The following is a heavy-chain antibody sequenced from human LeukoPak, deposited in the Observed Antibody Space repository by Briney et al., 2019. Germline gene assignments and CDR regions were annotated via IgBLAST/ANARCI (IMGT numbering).Heavy chain of an antibody. V-gene: IGHV3-23*01. CDR3: AKCYHSYYYGMDV. D-gene: IGHD5-18*01. J-gene: IGHJ6*02. CDR2: ISGSGGST. CDR1: GFTFSSYA. Sequence: GGSLRLSCAASGFTFSSYAMSWVRQAPGKGLEWVSAISGSGGSTYYADSVKGRSTISRDNSKNTLYLQMNSLRAEDTALYYCAKCYHSYYYGMDVWGQGTTVTVSS.